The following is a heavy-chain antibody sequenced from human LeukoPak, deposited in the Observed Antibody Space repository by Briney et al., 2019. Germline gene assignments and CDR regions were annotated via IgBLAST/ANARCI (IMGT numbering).Heavy chain of an antibody. Sequence: ASVKVSRKASGYTFTGYYMHWVRQAPGQGLEWMGWINPNSGGTNYAQKFQGRVTMTRDTSISTAYMELSRLRSDDTAVYYCARDAYYYDSSGMADYWGQGTLVTVSS. J-gene: IGHJ4*02. CDR2: INPNSGGT. CDR3: ARDAYYYDSSGMADY. V-gene: IGHV1-2*02. CDR1: GYTFTGYY. D-gene: IGHD3-22*01.